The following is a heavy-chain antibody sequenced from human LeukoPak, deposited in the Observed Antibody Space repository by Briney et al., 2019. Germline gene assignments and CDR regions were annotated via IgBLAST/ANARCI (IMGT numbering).Heavy chain of an antibody. CDR3: AKNCGGDCYPWGKDAFDI. Sequence: SETLSLTCTVSGGSISSYYWSWIRQPPGKGLEWIGYIYYSGSTNYNPSLKSRVTISVDTSKNQFSLKLSSVTAADTAVYYCAKNCGGDCYPWGKDAFDIWGQGTMVTVSS. CDR1: GGSISSYY. CDR2: IYYSGST. D-gene: IGHD2-21*02. J-gene: IGHJ3*02. V-gene: IGHV4-59*01.